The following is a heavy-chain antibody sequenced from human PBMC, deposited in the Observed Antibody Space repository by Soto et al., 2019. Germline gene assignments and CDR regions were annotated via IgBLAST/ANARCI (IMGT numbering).Heavy chain of an antibody. CDR3: ANNRDSSGYYYGRYYYYGMDV. CDR1: GFTFSSYA. J-gene: IGHJ6*02. D-gene: IGHD3-22*01. V-gene: IGHV3-23*01. CDR2: ISGSGGST. Sequence: PGGSLRLSCAASGFTFSSYAMSWVRQAPGKGLEWVSAISGSGGSTYYADSVKGRFTISRDNSKNTLYLQMNSLRAEDTAVYYCANNRDSSGYYYGRYYYYGMDVWGQGTTVTVSS.